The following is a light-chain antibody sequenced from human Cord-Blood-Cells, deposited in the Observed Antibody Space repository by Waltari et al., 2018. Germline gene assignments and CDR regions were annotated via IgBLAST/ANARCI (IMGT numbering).Light chain of an antibody. CDR1: QSVSSSY. V-gene: IGKV3-20*01. J-gene: IGKJ2*01. CDR2: GAS. Sequence: EIVLTQSPGTLSLSLGARATLPCRASQSVSSSYLAWYQQQPGQAPRLLIYGASSRATGSPDRFSGSGSGTDFTRTISRLEPEDFAVYYCQQYGSSPPYTFGQGTKLEIK. CDR3: QQYGSSPPYT.